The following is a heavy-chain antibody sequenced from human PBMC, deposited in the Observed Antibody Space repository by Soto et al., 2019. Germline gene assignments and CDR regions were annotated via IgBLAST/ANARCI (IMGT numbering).Heavy chain of an antibody. CDR2: ISWNSGSM. Sequence: VQLVESGGGLVQPGKSLRLSCAASGFTFHDFAMHWVRQAPGKGLEWVSGISWNSGSMGYAASVNGRVIISRDNGMNSLYLKMTCLGAEDTALYYCAKDKVYNWNDVAAFDIWGQGTMVTVSS. CDR3: AKDKVYNWNDVAAFDI. V-gene: IGHV3-9*01. J-gene: IGHJ3*02. CDR1: GFTFHDFA. D-gene: IGHD1-20*01.